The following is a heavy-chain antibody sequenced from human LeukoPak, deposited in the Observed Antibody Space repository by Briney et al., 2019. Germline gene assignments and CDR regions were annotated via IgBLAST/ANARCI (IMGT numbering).Heavy chain of an antibody. CDR2: IYYSGST. J-gene: IGHJ4*02. CDR1: GGSISSSSYY. CDR3: ARSGRLHLMELKEAGTFPRTDGVFDY. D-gene: IGHD6-19*01. V-gene: IGHV4-39*01. Sequence: SETLSLTCTVSGGSISSSSYYWGWIRQPPGKGLGWVGSIYYSGSTYYKPSLKSRVTISVDTSKNQFSLKLSAVTAADTAVYYCARSGRLHLMELKEAGTFPRTDGVFDYWGQGTLVTVSS.